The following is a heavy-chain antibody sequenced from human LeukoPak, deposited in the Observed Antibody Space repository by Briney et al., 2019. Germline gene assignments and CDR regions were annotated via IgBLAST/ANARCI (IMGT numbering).Heavy chain of an antibody. Sequence: SETLSLTCTVSGDSISGSTYYWCWIRQPPGKGLEWIGSIHYSGSTQYNPSLKSRVSTSVDTSKNQFSLKLSSVTAADTAVYYCARDLRMAVAGTIKATRWFDPWGQGTLVTVSS. CDR1: GDSISGSTYY. V-gene: IGHV4-39*07. J-gene: IGHJ5*02. CDR3: ARDLRMAVAGTIKATRWFDP. CDR2: IHYSGST. D-gene: IGHD6-19*01.